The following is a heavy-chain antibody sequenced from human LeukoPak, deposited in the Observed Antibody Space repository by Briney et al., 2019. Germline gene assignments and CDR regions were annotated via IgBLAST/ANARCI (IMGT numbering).Heavy chain of an antibody. J-gene: IGHJ4*02. CDR1: GGSISSYY. CDR3: ARGYSSSSLRIFDY. D-gene: IGHD6-6*01. Sequence: PSETLSLTCTVFGGSISSYYWSWIRQPAGKGLEWIGRIYTSGSTNYNPSLKSRVTMSVDTSKNQFSLKLSSVTAADTAVYYCARGYSSSSLRIFDYWGQGTLVTVSS. V-gene: IGHV4-4*07. CDR2: IYTSGST.